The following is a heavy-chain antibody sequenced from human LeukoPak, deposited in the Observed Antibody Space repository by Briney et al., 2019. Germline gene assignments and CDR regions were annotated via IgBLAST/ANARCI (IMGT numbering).Heavy chain of an antibody. D-gene: IGHD3-22*01. J-gene: IGHJ5*02. CDR1: GGSMSSYY. V-gene: IGHV4-59*01. CDR3: ARVRDRSLNNWFDP. Sequence: SETLSLTCTVSGGSMSSYYWSWIRQPPGKRLEWIGYIYYSGNTNSNPSLKSRVTISVDTPKNQFSLNLSSVTAADTAVYYCARVRDRSLNNWFDPWGQGTLVTVSS. CDR2: IYYSGNT.